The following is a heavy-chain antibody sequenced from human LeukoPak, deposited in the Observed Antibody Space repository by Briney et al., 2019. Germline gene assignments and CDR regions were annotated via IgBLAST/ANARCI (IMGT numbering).Heavy chain of an antibody. CDR1: GGSISSYY. CDR3: ARQISGYDTPNTGYFDL. CDR2: IYSSGST. V-gene: IGHV4-4*07. D-gene: IGHD5-12*01. J-gene: IGHJ2*01. Sequence: SETLSLTCTVSGGSISSYYWTWIRQPAGKGLEWIGRIYSSGSTNHNPSPKSRVTMSVDTSKNQFSLTLSSVTAADTAVYYCARQISGYDTPNTGYFDLWGRGTLVTVSS.